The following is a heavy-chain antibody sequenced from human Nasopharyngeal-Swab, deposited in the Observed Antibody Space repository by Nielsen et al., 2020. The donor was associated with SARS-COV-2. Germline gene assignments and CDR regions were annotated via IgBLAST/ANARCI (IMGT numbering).Heavy chain of an antibody. CDR2: ISSSSSYT. D-gene: IGHD2-21*01. CDR1: GFTFSDYY. Sequence: GESLKISCAASGFTFSDYYMSWIRQAPGKGLEWVSYISSSSSYTNYADSVKGRFTISRDNAKNTLYLQMNSLRAEDTAMYYCARVGVNDYYYGMDVRGQGTTVTVSS. CDR3: ARVGVNDYYYGMDV. J-gene: IGHJ6*02. V-gene: IGHV3-11*06.